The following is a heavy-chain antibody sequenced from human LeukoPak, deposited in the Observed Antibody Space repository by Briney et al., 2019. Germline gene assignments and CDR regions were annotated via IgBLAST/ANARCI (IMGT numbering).Heavy chain of an antibody. CDR3: ARNSISDCSSTNCLYYFDY. J-gene: IGHJ4*02. CDR2: INPSGGST. V-gene: IGHV1-46*01. Sequence: ASVKVPCKASGYTFTSYYMHWVRQAPGQGLEWMGIINPSGGSTSYAQKFQGRVTMTRDTSTSTVYMELSSLRSEDTDVYYCARNSISDCSSTNCLYYFDYWGQGTQVTVSS. CDR1: GYTFTSYY. D-gene: IGHD2-2*01.